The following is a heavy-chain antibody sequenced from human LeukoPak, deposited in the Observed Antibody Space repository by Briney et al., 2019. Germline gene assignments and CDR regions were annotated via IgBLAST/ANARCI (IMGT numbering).Heavy chain of an antibody. CDR2: IYYSGST. J-gene: IGHJ4*02. Sequence: SETLSLTCTVSGGSFSRSSYYWDWIRQPPGKGLEWIGSIYYSGSTSYNPSLKSRVTISVDTSKNQFSLKLGSVTAADTAVYYCARGHGGSYYWGQGTLVTVSS. CDR3: ARGHGGSYY. CDR1: GGSFSRSSYY. V-gene: IGHV4-39*07. D-gene: IGHD1-26*01.